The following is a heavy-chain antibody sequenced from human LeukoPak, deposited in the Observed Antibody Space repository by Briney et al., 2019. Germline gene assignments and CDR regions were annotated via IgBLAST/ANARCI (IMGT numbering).Heavy chain of an antibody. CDR2: IYSDGRA. J-gene: IGHJ4*02. CDR3: ARDKDSYVYFDY. Sequence: GGSLRLSCAASGFTVSSNYMSWVRQAPGKGLEWVSIIYSDGRAFYADSVKGRFTISRDNSRNTLHLQMNSLRAEDTAMYYCARDKDSYVYFDYWGQGTLVTVSS. V-gene: IGHV3-53*01. D-gene: IGHD5-18*01. CDR1: GFTVSSNY.